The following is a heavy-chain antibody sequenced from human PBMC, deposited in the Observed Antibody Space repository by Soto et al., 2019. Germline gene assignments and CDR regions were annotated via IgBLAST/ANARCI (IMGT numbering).Heavy chain of an antibody. V-gene: IGHV3-23*01. D-gene: IGHD3-3*01. J-gene: IGHJ6*03. CDR2: ISGSGGST. Sequence: GGSLRLSCAASGFTFSSYAMSWVRQAPGKGLEWVSAISGSGGSTYYADSVKGRFTISRDNSKNTLYLQMNSLRAEDTAVYYCAKEGRRFLEWLSQKRDYMDVWGKGTTVTVSS. CDR3: AKEGRRFLEWLSQKRDYMDV. CDR1: GFTFSSYA.